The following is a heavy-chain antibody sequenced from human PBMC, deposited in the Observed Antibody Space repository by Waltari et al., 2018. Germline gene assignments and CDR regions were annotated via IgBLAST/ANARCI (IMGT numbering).Heavy chain of an antibody. CDR3: ASRIVVVPAATRYYYYGMDV. J-gene: IGHJ6*02. V-gene: IGHV3-48*03. CDR1: GFTFSSYE. CDR2: ISSSGSTL. D-gene: IGHD2-2*01. Sequence: EVQLVESGGGLVQPGGSLRLSCAASGFTFSSYEMNWVRQAPGKGWEWVSYISSSGSTLYYADSVKGRFTITRDNAKNSLYLQMNSLRAEDTAVYYCASRIVVVPAATRYYYYGMDVWGQGTTVTVSS.